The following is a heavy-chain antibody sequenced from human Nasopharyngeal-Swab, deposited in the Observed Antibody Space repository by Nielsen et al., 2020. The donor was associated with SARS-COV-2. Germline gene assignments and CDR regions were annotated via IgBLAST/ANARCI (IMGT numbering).Heavy chain of an antibody. CDR1: GFTSSNAW. Sequence: GGSLRLSCAASGFTSSNAWMSWVRQAPGKGLEWVGRIKSKTDGGTTDYAAPVKGRFTISRDDSKNTLYLQMNSLKTEDTAVYYCTTGGRWELRPIDYWGQGTLVTVSS. J-gene: IGHJ4*02. CDR2: IKSKTDGGTT. D-gene: IGHD1-26*01. CDR3: TTGGRWELRPIDY. V-gene: IGHV3-15*01.